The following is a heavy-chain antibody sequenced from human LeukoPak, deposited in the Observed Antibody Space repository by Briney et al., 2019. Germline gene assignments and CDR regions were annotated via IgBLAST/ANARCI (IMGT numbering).Heavy chain of an antibody. CDR3: ARGFYDSRGYSNPFDH. V-gene: IGHV4-31*03. J-gene: IGHJ4*02. CDR2: IYYSGST. D-gene: IGHD3-22*01. Sequence: PSETLSLTCTVSGGSISSGGYYWSWIRQHPGKGLEWIGYIYYSGSTYYNPSLESRVTVSVDTSKNQFSLKLSSVTAADTAVYYCARGFYDSRGYSNPFDHWGQGTLVTVSS. CDR1: GGSISSGGYY.